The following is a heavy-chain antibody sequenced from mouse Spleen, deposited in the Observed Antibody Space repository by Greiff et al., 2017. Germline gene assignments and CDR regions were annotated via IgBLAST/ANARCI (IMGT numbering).Heavy chain of an antibody. CDR3: ARGTTVVEGAWFAY. J-gene: IGHJ3*01. CDR2: IWSGGST. D-gene: IGHD1-1*01. Sequence: VQLQQSGPGLVQPSQSLSITCTVSGFSLTSYGVHWVRQSPGKGLEWLGVIWSGGSTDYNAAFISRLSISKDNSKSQVFFKMNSLQADDTAIYYCARGTTVVEGAWFAYWGQGTLVTVSA. V-gene: IGHV2-2*01. CDR1: GFSLTSYG.